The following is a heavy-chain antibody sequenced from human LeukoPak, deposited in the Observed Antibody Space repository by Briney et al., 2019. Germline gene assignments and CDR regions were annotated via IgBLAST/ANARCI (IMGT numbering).Heavy chain of an antibody. J-gene: IGHJ3*02. CDR2: MYSGGSP. CDR3: ARAVYMAFDI. V-gene: IGHV4-4*07. D-gene: IGHD2-2*02. CDR1: SASISSSY. Sequence: PSETLSLTCTVSSASISSSYWSWIRHPAEKGLEWIGRMYSGGSPNYNPSLKSRVTMSVDTSKNQFSLKLSSVTAADTAVYYCARAVYMAFDIWGKGTMVTVSS.